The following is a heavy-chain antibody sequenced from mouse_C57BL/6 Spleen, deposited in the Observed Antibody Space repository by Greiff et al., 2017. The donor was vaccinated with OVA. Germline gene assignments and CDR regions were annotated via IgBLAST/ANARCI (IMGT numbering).Heavy chain of an antibody. D-gene: IGHD1-1*01. CDR1: GYTFTDYE. J-gene: IGHJ4*01. CDR2: IDPETGGT. Sequence: QVQLQQSGAELVRPGASVTLSCKASGYTFTDYEMHWVKQTPVHGLEWIGAIDPETGGTAYNQKFKGKAILTADKSSSTAYMALRSLTSEDSAVYYCTRNYYGSSYEGAMDYWGQGTSVTVSS. CDR3: TRNYYGSSYEGAMDY. V-gene: IGHV1-15*01.